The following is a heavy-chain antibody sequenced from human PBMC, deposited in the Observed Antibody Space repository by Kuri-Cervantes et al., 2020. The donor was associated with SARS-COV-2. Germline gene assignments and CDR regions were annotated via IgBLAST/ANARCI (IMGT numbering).Heavy chain of an antibody. J-gene: IGHJ3*01. Sequence: GESLKISCVASGFTFSSYEMNWVRQAPGKGLEWVSSISSSSSYIYYADSVKGRFTISRDNAKNSLYLQINGLRAEDTALYYCAKDNWDQAPDDASDVWGQGTMVTVSS. CDR2: ISSSSSYI. CDR3: AKDNWDQAPDDASDV. CDR1: GFTFSSYE. V-gene: IGHV3-21*01. D-gene: IGHD1-1*01.